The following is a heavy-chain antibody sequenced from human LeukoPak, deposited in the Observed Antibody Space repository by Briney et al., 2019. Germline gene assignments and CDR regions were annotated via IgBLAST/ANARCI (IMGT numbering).Heavy chain of an antibody. J-gene: IGHJ4*02. CDR1: GGTFSSYT. CDR3: ASSSGGEAGIDY. CDR2: IIPILSIA. Sequence: SVRLSCKASGGTFSSYTISWVRQAPGQGLEWMASIIPILSIANYAESFKGRVTITTDKSTSTAYMELSSLRSEDTAVYYCASSSGGEAGIDYWGQGTLVTVSS. V-gene: IGHV1-69*02. D-gene: IGHD2-15*01.